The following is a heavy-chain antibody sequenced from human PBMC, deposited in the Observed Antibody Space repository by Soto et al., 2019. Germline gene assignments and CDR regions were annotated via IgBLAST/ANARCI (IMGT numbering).Heavy chain of an antibody. Sequence: QVQLVQSGAEVKKPGSSVKVSCKASGGSLSNYGISWVRQAPGHGLEWMGGIIPVFGTANYAQKFQGRVTSTADESTSIVYMDVTSLKAEDTAVYYCARGDATKIVVTTYYAMDVWGQGTTVTVSS. D-gene: IGHD3-9*01. J-gene: IGHJ6*02. CDR3: ARGDATKIVVTTYYAMDV. CDR2: IIPVFGTA. V-gene: IGHV1-69*12. CDR1: GGSLSNYG.